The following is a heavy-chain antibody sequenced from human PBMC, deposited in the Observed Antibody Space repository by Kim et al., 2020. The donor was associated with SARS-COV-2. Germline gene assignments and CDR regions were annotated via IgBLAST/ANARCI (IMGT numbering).Heavy chain of an antibody. J-gene: IGHJ6*02. CDR2: IIPIFGTA. CDR1: GGTFSSYA. V-gene: IGHV1-69*13. Sequence: SVKVSCKASGGTFSSYAISWVRQAPGQGLEWMGGIIPIFGTANYAQKFQGRVTITADESTSTAYMELSSLRSEDTAVYYCARTGYSSSWSVQYYYYYGMDVWGQGTTVTVSS. CDR3: ARTGYSSSWSVQYYYYYGMDV. D-gene: IGHD6-13*01.